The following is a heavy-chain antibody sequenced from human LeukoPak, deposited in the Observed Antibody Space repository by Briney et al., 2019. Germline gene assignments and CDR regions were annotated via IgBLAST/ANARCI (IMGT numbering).Heavy chain of an antibody. CDR1: GGTFSSYA. CDR2: IIPIFGTA. J-gene: IGHJ3*02. CDR3: ARGSPGYCSGGSCYAAFDM. D-gene: IGHD2-15*01. Sequence: SVKVSCKASGGTFSSYAISWVRQAPVQGLEWMGGIIPIFGTANYAQKFQGRVTITADESTSTAYMELSSLRSEDTAVYYCARGSPGYCSGGSCYAAFDMWGQGTMVTVSS. V-gene: IGHV1-69*01.